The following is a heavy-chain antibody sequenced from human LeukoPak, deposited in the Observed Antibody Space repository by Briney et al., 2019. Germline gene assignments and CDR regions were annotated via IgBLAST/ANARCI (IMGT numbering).Heavy chain of an antibody. CDR2: IYYSGST. CDR1: GGSISSYY. Sequence: PSETLSLTCTVSGGSISSYYWSWIRQPPGKGLEWIGYIYYSGSTNYNPSLKSRVTISVDTSKNQFSLKLSSVTAADTAVYYCARASGYSYGLFDYWGQGTLVTVSS. D-gene: IGHD5-18*01. J-gene: IGHJ4*02. CDR3: ARASGYSYGLFDY. V-gene: IGHV4-59*12.